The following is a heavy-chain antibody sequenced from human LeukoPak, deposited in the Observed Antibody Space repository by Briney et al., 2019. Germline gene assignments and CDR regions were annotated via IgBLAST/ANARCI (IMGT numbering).Heavy chain of an antibody. Sequence: PGGSLRLSCAATGFTFSSFWMSWVRQAPGKGLEWVANIKEDGSEKYYVDSVKGRFTISRDNAKNSLYLQMNSLRAEDTAVYYCAHTGSTSCLYGMDVWGQGTTVTVSS. V-gene: IGHV3-7*03. D-gene: IGHD2-2*01. CDR2: IKEDGSEK. J-gene: IGHJ6*02. CDR1: GFTFSSFW. CDR3: AHTGSTSCLYGMDV.